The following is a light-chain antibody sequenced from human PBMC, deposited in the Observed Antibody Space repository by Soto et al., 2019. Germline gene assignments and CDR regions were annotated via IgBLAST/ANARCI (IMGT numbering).Light chain of an antibody. CDR2: AAS. CDR1: QAIRND. CDR3: LQDYNKPYT. V-gene: IGKV1-6*01. J-gene: IGKJ2*01. Sequence: AIQMTQSPSSLSASVGDRVTITCRTSQAIRNDLGWYQQKPGKAPKLLIFAASSLQSGVPSRFSGSGTGTEFTLTISRLQAEDFATYFWLQDYNKPYTVGQRTKLEIK.